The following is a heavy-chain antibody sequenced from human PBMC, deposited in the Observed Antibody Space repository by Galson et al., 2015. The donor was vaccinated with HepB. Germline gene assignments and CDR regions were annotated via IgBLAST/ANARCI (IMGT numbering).Heavy chain of an antibody. J-gene: IGHJ4*02. V-gene: IGHV2-5*02. CDR1: GFSLSTSGVG. Sequence: PALVKPTQTLTLTCSFSGFSLSTSGVGVAWIRQPPGKALEWLALIYWDDDKRYSPSLQRRLTITKDTSKNQVVLTMTNMDPVDTATYYCEHSYYLDSSGQYSTLPRCDFWGQGTLVTVSS. CDR2: IYWDDDK. CDR3: EHSYYLDSSGQYSTLPRCDF. D-gene: IGHD3-22*01.